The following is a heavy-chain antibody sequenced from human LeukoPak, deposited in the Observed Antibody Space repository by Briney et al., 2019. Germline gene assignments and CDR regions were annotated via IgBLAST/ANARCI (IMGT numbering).Heavy chain of an antibody. J-gene: IGHJ5*02. CDR2: INHSGST. CDR1: GGSFSGYY. CDR3: ARASRYYYGSGSYYRKNWFDP. Sequence: PSETLSLTCAVYGGSFSGYYWSWIRQPPGKGLEWIGEINHSGSTNYNPSLKSRVTISVDTSKNQFSLKLSSVTAADTAVYYCARASRYYYGSGSYYRKNWFDPWGQGTLVTVSS. V-gene: IGHV4-34*01. D-gene: IGHD3-10*01.